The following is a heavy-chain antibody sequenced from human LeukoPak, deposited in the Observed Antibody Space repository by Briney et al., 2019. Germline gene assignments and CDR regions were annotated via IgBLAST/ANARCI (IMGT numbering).Heavy chain of an antibody. V-gene: IGHV1-18*01. Sequence: ASVTVSCKASGYTFTSYGISWVRHAPGQGPEWMGWISAYNGNTNYAQKLQGRVTMTTDTSTSTAYMELRSLRSDDTAVYYCARDPLGPLAARPYYFDYWGQGTLVTVSS. CDR2: ISAYNGNT. J-gene: IGHJ4*02. CDR3: ARDPLGPLAARPYYFDY. D-gene: IGHD6-6*01. CDR1: GYTFTSYG.